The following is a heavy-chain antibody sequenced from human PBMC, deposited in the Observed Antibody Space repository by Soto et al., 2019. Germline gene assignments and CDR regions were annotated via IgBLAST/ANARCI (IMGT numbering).Heavy chain of an antibody. CDR3: ARDRGGTFHF. D-gene: IGHD2-15*01. Sequence: SETLSLTCTVSGGSISSFYWSWIRQSPGKGLEWIGSIYDTGRTNYNPSLESRVTISVDRSKNQFSLKLTSVTAADRAVYYCARDRGGTFHFWAQRTLVTVSS. CDR1: GGSISSFY. J-gene: IGHJ1*01. V-gene: IGHV4-59*01. CDR2: IYDTGRT.